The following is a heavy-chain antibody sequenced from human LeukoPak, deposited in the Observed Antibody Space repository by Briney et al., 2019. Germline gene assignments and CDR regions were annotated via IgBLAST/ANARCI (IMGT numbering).Heavy chain of an antibody. CDR3: ARDKAGTTVDY. J-gene: IGHJ4*02. V-gene: IGHV1-18*01. D-gene: IGHD1-1*01. CDR1: GYTFTSYG. CDR2: ISTYNGNT. Sequence: ASVKVSCKASGYTFTSYGIIWVRQAPGQGLEWMGWISTYNGNTNYAQKIQGRVTMTTDTSTSTAYMELRSLRSDDTAAYYCARDKAGTTVDYWGQGTLVTVSS.